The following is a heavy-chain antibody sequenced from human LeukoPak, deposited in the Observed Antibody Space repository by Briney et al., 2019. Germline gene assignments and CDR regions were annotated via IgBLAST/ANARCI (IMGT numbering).Heavy chain of an antibody. CDR3: ARAHSSSWMLPRAYYYYYGMDV. J-gene: IGHJ6*02. CDR1: GGSISSYY. D-gene: IGHD6-6*01. V-gene: IGHV4-59*01. CDR2: IYYSGST. Sequence: SETLSLTCTVSGGSISSYYWSWIRQPPGKGLEWIGYIYYSGSTNYNPSLKSRVTISVDTSKNQFSLKLSSGTAADTAVYYCARAHSSSWMLPRAYYYYYGMDVWGQGTTVTVSS.